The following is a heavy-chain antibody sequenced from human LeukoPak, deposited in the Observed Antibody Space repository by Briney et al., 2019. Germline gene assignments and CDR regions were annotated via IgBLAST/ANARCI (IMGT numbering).Heavy chain of an antibody. J-gene: IGHJ4*02. V-gene: IGHV5-51*01. CDR2: IYPGDSDT. Sequence: GESLKISCKGSGYSFTSYWIGWVRQMPGKGLEWMGIIYPGDSDTRYSPSFQGQVTISADKSISTAYLQWSSLKASDTAMYYCARRGYCSGGSCYSFDYWGQGALVTVSS. D-gene: IGHD2-15*01. CDR3: ARRGYCSGGSCYSFDY. CDR1: GYSFTSYW.